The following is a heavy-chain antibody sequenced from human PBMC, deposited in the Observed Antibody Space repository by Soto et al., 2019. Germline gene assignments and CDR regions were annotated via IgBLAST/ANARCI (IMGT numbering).Heavy chain of an antibody. Sequence: ASVKVSCKASGYMFTSYYMHWVRQAPGQGLEWMGIINPSGGSTRYAQKFQGRVTMTRDTSTSTVYMELSSLRSEDTAVYYCALCLIYDSSGYYFYYWGQGTLVPVSS. CDR3: ALCLIYDSSGYYFYY. CDR1: GYMFTSYY. D-gene: IGHD3-22*01. CDR2: INPSGGST. V-gene: IGHV1-46*01. J-gene: IGHJ4*02.